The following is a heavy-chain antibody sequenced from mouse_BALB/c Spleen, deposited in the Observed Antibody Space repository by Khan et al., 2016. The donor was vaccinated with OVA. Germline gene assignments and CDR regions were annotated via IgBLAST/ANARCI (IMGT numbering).Heavy chain of an antibody. D-gene: IGHD2-1*01. CDR1: GYTFTSYW. J-gene: IGHJ3*01. Sequence: QVQLQQSGAELVKPGASVKLSCKTSGYTFTSYWIQWVKQRPGQGLGWIGQIFPGTGTTYYNENFKGKATLTVDTSSNPAYMQFSSLTSEDSAVYFCAMGYFGNYEVAYWGQGTLVTVSP. V-gene: IGHV1S132*01. CDR3: AMGYFGNYEVAY. CDR2: IFPGTGTT.